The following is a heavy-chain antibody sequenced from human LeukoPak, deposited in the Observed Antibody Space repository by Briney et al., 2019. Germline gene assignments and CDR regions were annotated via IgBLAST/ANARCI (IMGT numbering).Heavy chain of an antibody. CDR1: GFTFSSYS. V-gene: IGHV3-48*04. D-gene: IGHD4/OR15-4a*01. CDR3: ARSTIRDAFDI. CDR2: ISSSSSTI. J-gene: IGHJ3*02. Sequence: GGSLRLFCAASGFTFSSYSMNWVRQAPGKGLEWVSYISSSSSTIYYADSVKGRFTISRDNAKNSLYLQMNSLRAEDTAVYYCARSTIRDAFDIWGQGTMVTVSS.